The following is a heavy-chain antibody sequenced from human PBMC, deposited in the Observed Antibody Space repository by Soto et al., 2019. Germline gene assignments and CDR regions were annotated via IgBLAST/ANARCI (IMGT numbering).Heavy chain of an antibody. CDR2: IYPGDSDT. CDR1: GYSVTSYW. Sequence: GESLKISCKGSGYSVTSYWIGWVRQMPGKGLEWMGIIYPGDSDTRYSPSFQGQVTISADKSISTAYLQWSSLKASDTAMYYCARQRSRDIVVVPAASDAFDIWGQGTMVTVSS. V-gene: IGHV5-51*01. D-gene: IGHD2-2*01. CDR3: ARQRSRDIVVVPAASDAFDI. J-gene: IGHJ3*02.